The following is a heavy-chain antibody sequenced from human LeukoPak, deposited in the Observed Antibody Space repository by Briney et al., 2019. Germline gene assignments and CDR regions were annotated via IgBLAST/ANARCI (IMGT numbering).Heavy chain of an antibody. CDR2: AYYRSTWYN. Sequence: SQTLSLTCAISGDSVSSNSVTWNRIRQSPSRGLEWLGRAYYRSTWYNDYAVSVRGRITVNPDTSKNQFSLHLNSVTPEDTAVYYCARRLTQYDCFDPWGQGILVTVSS. V-gene: IGHV6-1*01. CDR1: GDSVSSNSVT. J-gene: IGHJ5*02. D-gene: IGHD2-2*01. CDR3: ARRLTQYDCFDP.